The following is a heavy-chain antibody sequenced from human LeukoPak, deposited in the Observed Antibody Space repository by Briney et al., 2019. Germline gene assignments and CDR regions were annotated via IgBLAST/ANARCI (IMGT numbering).Heavy chain of an antibody. D-gene: IGHD1-26*01. CDR1: GVNPNDYA. CDR3: AKDISPGGLDY. J-gene: IGHJ4*02. CDR2: IYWNGDT. Sequence: PGGSLRLSCAASGVNPNDYAAHSVRQAPGKGLEWVSGIYWNGDTGYADSVKGRFTVSRDNAKKFLYLQMNSLRVEDTALYYCAKDISPGGLDYWGQGTLVTVSS. V-gene: IGHV3-9*02.